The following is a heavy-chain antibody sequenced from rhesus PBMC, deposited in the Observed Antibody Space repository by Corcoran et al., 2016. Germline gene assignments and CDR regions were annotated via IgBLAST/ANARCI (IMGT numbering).Heavy chain of an antibody. V-gene: IGHV4-106*01. Sequence: QVQLQESGPGVVKPSETLSLTCAVSGGSISGYYLWSWIRQPPGKGLVWIGYIYGGSGCTSYNPSLKSRVIISIDTSKNQFSLKLSSVTAADTAVYYCARDPYSGSWKREIFDYWGQGVLVTVSS. D-gene: IGHD6-25*01. CDR2: IYGGSGCT. J-gene: IGHJ4*01. CDR3: ARDPYSGSWKREIFDY. CDR1: GGSISGYYL.